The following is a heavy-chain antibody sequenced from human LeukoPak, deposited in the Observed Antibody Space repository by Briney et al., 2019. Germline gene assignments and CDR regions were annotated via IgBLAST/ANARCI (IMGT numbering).Heavy chain of an antibody. V-gene: IGHV3-72*01. J-gene: IGHJ4*02. CDR2: IRNKVRSYDT. Sequence: GGSLRLSCAASGFTFSDHYMDWVRQGPGKGLEWIGRIRNKVRSYDTEYAASVKGRFSISRDDSKKSLDLQMNALKIEDTAVYYCAREGRHDGVDYWGQGTLVTVSS. D-gene: IGHD4-17*01. CDR3: AREGRHDGVDY. CDR1: GFTFSDHY.